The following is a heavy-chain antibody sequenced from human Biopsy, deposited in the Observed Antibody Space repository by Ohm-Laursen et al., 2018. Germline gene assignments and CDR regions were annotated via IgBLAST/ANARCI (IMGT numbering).Heavy chain of an antibody. D-gene: IGHD3-3*01. CDR2: VYNGGIT. V-gene: IGHV4-59*01. J-gene: IGHJ5*02. CDR3: ARTPRDSFWSGSYKRGLWFDP. CDR1: GGSIISYY. Sequence: GTLSLTWSASGGSIISYYWTWIRQPPGKGLEWIGHVYNGGITNYNPSLKSRVTISKDTSKNQFSLQVNSVTAADTAVYYCARTPRDSFWSGSYKRGLWFDPWGQGTLVIVSS.